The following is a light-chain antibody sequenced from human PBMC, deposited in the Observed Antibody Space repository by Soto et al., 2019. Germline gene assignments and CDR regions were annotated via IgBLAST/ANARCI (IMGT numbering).Light chain of an antibody. Sequence: EIVMTQSPATLSVSPGERATLSCRARQSVSSNLAWYQQKPGQAPRLLIYGASTRATGIPSRFSGSGSGTEFTLTISSLQSEDFAVYYCKKYNNWPLTFGGGTKVEIK. V-gene: IGKV3-15*01. CDR2: GAS. CDR3: KKYNNWPLT. CDR1: QSVSSN. J-gene: IGKJ4*02.